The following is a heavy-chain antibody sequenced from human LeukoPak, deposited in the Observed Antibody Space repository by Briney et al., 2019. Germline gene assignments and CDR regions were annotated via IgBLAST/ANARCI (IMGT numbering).Heavy chain of an antibody. Sequence: GGSLRLSCVASGFTFDYYAMTWVRQAPGKGLEWVSAISGNGLTTYYADSVKGRFTISRDNSKNAIYVQMNSLRAEDTAVYYCAKGSYNSGRYYFYGMDVWGQGTTVTVSS. CDR3: AKGSYNSGRYYFYGMDV. J-gene: IGHJ6*02. CDR1: GFTFDYYA. D-gene: IGHD2/OR15-2a*01. CDR2: ISGNGLTT. V-gene: IGHV3-23*01.